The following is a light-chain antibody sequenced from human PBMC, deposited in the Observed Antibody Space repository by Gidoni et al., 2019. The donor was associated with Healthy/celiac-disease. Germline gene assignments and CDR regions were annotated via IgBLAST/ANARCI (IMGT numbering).Light chain of an antibody. CDR1: QGISNY. Sequence: DIQMTQSPSSLSASVGDRVTITCRASQGISNYLAWYQQKPGKVPKLLIYAASTLQSGVPSRFSGSGYGTDLTLTISSLQPEDVATYYWQKYNSAPRTFSQGTKVEIK. CDR3: QKYNSAPRT. J-gene: IGKJ1*01. CDR2: AAS. V-gene: IGKV1-27*01.